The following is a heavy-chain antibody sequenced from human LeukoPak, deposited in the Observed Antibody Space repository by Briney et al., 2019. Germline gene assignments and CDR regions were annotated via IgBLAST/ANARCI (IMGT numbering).Heavy chain of an antibody. CDR2: ISGSGAST. CDR1: GFTFSSYA. D-gene: IGHD3-10*01. CDR3: AKDPMSSGFDY. J-gene: IGHJ4*02. Sequence: GGSLRLSCAASGFTFSSYAMSWVRQAAGKGLEWVSAISGSGASTYYADSVRGRFTISRDNSKNTLYLQMNSLRAEDTAVYYCAKDPMSSGFDYWGQGTLVTVSS. V-gene: IGHV3-23*01.